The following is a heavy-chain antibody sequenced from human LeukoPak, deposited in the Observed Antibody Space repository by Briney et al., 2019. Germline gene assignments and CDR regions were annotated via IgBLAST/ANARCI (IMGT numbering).Heavy chain of an antibody. CDR3: ARQLGYCSGGSCHFDN. V-gene: IGHV3-23*01. Sequence: GGSLRLSCAASGFTFSSYAMSWFRQAPGRGLEWVSAISGSGGSTYHADSVKGRFTIYRDNSKNTVHLKMNSLRAEDTAVYHCARQLGYCSGGSCHFDNWGQGTLVTVSS. D-gene: IGHD2-15*01. CDR1: GFTFSSYA. J-gene: IGHJ4*02. CDR2: ISGSGGST.